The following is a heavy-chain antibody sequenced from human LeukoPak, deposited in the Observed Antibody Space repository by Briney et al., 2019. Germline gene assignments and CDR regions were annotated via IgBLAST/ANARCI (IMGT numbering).Heavy chain of an antibody. V-gene: IGHV1-69*13. J-gene: IGHJ6*02. CDR3: ATDPVQGGDFWSGYPRMDV. CDR1: GGTFSSYA. D-gene: IGHD3-3*01. CDR2: IIPIFGTA. Sequence: SVKVSCKASGGTFSSYAISWVRQAPGQGLEWMGGIIPIFGTANYAQKFQGRVTITADESTSTAYMELSSLRSEDTAVYYCATDPVQGGDFWSGYPRMDVWGQGTTVTVSS.